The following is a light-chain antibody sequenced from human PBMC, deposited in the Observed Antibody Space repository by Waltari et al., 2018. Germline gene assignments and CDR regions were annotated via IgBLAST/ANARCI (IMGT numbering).Light chain of an antibody. CDR1: QSVGSKY. J-gene: IGKJ1*01. CDR3: QHYVRTWA. Sequence: EIVLTQSPGTLSLSPGESATLPCGASQSVGSKYLAWYQQTTGQAPRLLIYGASSRATGIPDRVSGSGSGTDFTLSSSRLEPEDVAVYYCQHYVRTWAFGQGTKVEIK. V-gene: IGKV3-20*01. CDR2: GAS.